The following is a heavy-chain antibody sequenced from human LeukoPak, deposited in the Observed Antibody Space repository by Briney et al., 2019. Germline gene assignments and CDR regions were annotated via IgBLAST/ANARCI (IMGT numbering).Heavy chain of an antibody. V-gene: IGHV4-39*07. CDR2: IYYSGST. CDR1: GGSISSSSYY. Sequence: PSETLSLTCTVSGGSISSSSYYWGWIRQPPGKGLEWIGSIYYSGSTYYNPSLKSRVTISVDTSKNQFSLKLSSVTAADTAVYYCARAPLDSGSYYFDYWGQGTLVTVSS. CDR3: ARAPLDSGSYYFDY. D-gene: IGHD1-26*01. J-gene: IGHJ4*02.